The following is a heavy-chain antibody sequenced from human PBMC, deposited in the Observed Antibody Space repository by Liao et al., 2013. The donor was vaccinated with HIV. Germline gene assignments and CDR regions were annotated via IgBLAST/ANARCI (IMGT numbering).Heavy chain of an antibody. D-gene: IGHD5/OR15-5a*01. Sequence: QVQLQESGPGLVKPSQTLSLTCTVSGGSISSGSYYWSWIRQPAGKGLEWIGYISRSGSTNNNPSLKRRVSISVDQSKNEFSLDLTSVTAADTAVYYCARLGQPSGSVYTGGYYYMDVWGKGTMVTVSS. V-gene: IGHV4-61*10. CDR2: ISRSGST. CDR1: GGSISSGSYY. CDR3: ARLGQPSGSVYTGGYYYMDV. J-gene: IGHJ6*03.